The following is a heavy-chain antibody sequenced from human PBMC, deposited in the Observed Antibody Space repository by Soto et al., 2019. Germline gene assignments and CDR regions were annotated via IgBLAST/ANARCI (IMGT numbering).Heavy chain of an antibody. CDR1: GYTFTGYY. Sequence: ASVKVSCKASGYTFTGYYTHWVRQAPGQGLEWMGWINPNSGGTNYAQKFQGRVTMTRDTSISTAYMELSRLRSDDTAVYYCARVRGYSYDLFDYWGQGTLVTVSS. J-gene: IGHJ4*02. CDR2: INPNSGGT. V-gene: IGHV1-2*02. CDR3: ARVRGYSYDLFDY. D-gene: IGHD5-18*01.